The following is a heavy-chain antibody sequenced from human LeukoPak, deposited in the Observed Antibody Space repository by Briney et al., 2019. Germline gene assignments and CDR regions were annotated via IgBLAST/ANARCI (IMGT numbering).Heavy chain of an antibody. D-gene: IGHD3-10*01. CDR1: GGSFSGYY. Sequence: PSETLSLTCAVYGGSFSGYYWSWIRQPPGKGLEWIGKINHSGSTNYNPSLKSRVTISVDTSKNQFSLKLSSVTAADTAVYYCARVSGYYGSGSYLGVDYWGQGTLVTVSS. V-gene: IGHV4-34*01. CDR2: INHSGST. J-gene: IGHJ4*02. CDR3: ARVSGYYGSGSYLGVDY.